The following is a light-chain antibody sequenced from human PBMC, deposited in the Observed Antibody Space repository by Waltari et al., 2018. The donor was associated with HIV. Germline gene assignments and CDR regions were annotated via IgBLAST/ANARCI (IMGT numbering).Light chain of an antibody. Sequence: SYVLTQPPSVSVAPGQTASIPCGGNNIRSKSVHWYQQKAGQAPAVVVYYDYERPSGVPESFSAANSDNTATRTINSGEDGDEADDYCQVWDSNNGHQGVFGGWTKLTVL. CDR1: NIRSKS. CDR3: QVWDSNNGHQGV. V-gene: IGLV3-21*02. J-gene: IGLJ3*02. CDR2: YDY.